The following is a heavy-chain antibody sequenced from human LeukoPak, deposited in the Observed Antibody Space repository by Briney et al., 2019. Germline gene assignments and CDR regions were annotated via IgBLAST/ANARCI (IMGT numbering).Heavy chain of an antibody. D-gene: IGHD4-23*01. CDR2: INTDGSST. CDR3: ANLLRWEPY. CDR1: GFIFSSYW. V-gene: IGHV3-74*01. Sequence: GGSLRLSCAASGFIFSSYWMHWVRHAPGKGLAWVSRINTDGSSTSYADSVKGRFTISRDNSKNTLYLQMNSLRAEDTAVYYCANLLRWEPYWGQGTLVTVSS. J-gene: IGHJ4*02.